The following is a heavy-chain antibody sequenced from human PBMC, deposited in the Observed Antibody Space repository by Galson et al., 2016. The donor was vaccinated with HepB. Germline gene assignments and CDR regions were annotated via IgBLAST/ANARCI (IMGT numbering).Heavy chain of an antibody. CDR3: ARRPYSHWSTYGNWFDT. J-gene: IGHJ5*02. V-gene: IGHV4-4*02. D-gene: IGHD3-3*01. CDR1: GGSISSGNW. CDR2: IYHSGNT. Sequence: SETLSLTCAVSGGSISSGNWWSWVRQPPGKGLEWFGEIYHSGNTNYNPSFKSRVTISIDKPKNHFSLRVSSVTAADTAVYYCARRPYSHWSTYGNWFDTWGQGTLVTVSP.